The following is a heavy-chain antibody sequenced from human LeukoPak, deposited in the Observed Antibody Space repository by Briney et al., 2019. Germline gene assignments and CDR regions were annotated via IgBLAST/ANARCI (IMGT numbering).Heavy chain of an antibody. D-gene: IGHD6-6*01. Sequence: KPSETLSLTCSVSGGSIDASYYYWSWIRQPPGKGLEWIGYIYYSGSTNYNPSLKSRVTISLDTPKNQFSLKLTSVTAADTALYYCARFYTSSRGYNWFDPWGPGTLVTVSS. CDR1: GGSIDASYYY. J-gene: IGHJ5*02. CDR2: IYYSGST. CDR3: ARFYTSSRGYNWFDP. V-gene: IGHV4-61*05.